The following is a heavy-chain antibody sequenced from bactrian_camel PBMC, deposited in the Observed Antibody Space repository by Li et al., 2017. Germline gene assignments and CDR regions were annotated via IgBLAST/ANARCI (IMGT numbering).Heavy chain of an antibody. CDR2: INSEGRT. CDR1: ESTYRSGC. J-gene: IGHJ6*01. CDR3: AADLSFYCYTEEYGSLMTGSPPTLSDFVY. V-gene: IGHV3S53*01. Sequence: HVQLVESGGGSVEAGGSLRLSCVASESTYRSGCMGWYREAPGQAREGVAAINSEGRTNYADSVKGRFTISKDNAENTLYLQMNSLTPEDTAMYYCAADLSFYCYTEEYGSLMTGSPPTLSDFVYWGQGTQVTVS. D-gene: IGHD2*01.